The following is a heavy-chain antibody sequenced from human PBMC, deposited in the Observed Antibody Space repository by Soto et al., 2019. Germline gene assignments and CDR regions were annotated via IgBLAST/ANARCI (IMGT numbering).Heavy chain of an antibody. CDR1: GGSIRSSNW. CDR2: IYHSGST. D-gene: IGHD3-10*01. CDR3: ARVYMVRGTIIRYFDY. V-gene: IGHV4-4*02. Sequence: QVQLQESGPGLVKPSGTLSLTCAVSGGSIRSSNWWSWVRQPPGKGLEWIGKIYHSGSTNYNPPLKSRVTISVDKSKNQFSLKLSSVTAADTAVYYCARVYMVRGTIIRYFDYWGQGTLVTVSS. J-gene: IGHJ4*02.